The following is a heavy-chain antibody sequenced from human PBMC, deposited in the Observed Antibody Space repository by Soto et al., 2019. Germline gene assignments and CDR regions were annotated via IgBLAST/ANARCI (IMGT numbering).Heavy chain of an antibody. CDR2: IYSGGYT. CDR3: APRPGGGGY. V-gene: IGHV3-53*01. Sequence: EVQLVESGGGLIQPGGSLRLSCAVSGFTVSNNYMSWVRQAPGKGLEGVSVIYSGGYTAYGDSVKGRFTISRDNSKNTLYLQRNTRGPGDRAGYYGAPRPGGGGYWGQGTLVTVSS. CDR1: GFTVSNNY. J-gene: IGHJ4*02. D-gene: IGHD3-10*01.